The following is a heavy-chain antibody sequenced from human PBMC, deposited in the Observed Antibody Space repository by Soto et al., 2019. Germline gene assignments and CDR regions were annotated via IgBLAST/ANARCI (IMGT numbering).Heavy chain of an antibody. CDR3: AKDDFTDRGDDYFDY. CDR2: IGASGDIT. Sequence: GGSLSLSCAASGFYFTTLAMSWVSPAPGKGLEWVAGIGASGDITWYADSVKGRLSISRDNSKNTLYLQLNSLRFEDTAVYYCAKDDFTDRGDDYFDYWGPGTLVTVSS. J-gene: IGHJ4*02. D-gene: IGHD2-21*02. V-gene: IGHV3-23*01. CDR1: GFYFTTLA.